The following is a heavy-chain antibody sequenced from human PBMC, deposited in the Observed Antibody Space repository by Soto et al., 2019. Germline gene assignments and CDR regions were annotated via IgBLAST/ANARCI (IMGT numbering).Heavy chain of an antibody. J-gene: IGHJ4*02. CDR2: LSAYNGNT. V-gene: IGHV1-18*04. Sequence: QVQLVQSGAEVKKPGASVKVSCKASGYTFTSYGISWVRQAPGQGLEWMGWLSAYNGNTNYAQKLQGRFTMTTDTSTSTAYMELRSLRSDDTAVYYCARDDDFWSGYPTLDYWGQGTLVTVSS. CDR1: GYTFTSYG. D-gene: IGHD3-3*01. CDR3: ARDDDFWSGYPTLDY.